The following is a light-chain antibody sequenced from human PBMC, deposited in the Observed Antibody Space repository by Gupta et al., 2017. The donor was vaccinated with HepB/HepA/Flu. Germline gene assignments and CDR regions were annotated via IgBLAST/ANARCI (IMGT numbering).Light chain of an antibody. CDR2: YGS. CDR3: LQSNSLGGS. J-gene: IGKJ2*04. Sequence: EIVVTQSQDFQSLAPKEKVTITCMVSESIASSVHWYQQKQHQSPKLLIKYGSQHDSGVPSRFSGSGCGTEFTLTIERLEPEDAAVYYCLQSNSLGGSFGQGTKLEIK. CDR1: ESIASS. V-gene: IGKV6D-21*02.